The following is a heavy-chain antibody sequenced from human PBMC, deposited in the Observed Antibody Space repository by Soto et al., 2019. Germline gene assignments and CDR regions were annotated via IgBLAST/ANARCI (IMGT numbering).Heavy chain of an antibody. D-gene: IGHD2-15*01. CDR3: AASGYCSGGSCYSVDY. J-gene: IGHJ4*02. CDR1: GGTFSSYA. Sequence: QVQLVQSGAEVKKPGSSVKVSCKASGGTFSSYAISWVRQAPGQGLEWMGGIIPIFGTANYAQKFHGRVTITADESTSTAYMELSSLRSEDTAVYYCAASGYCSGGSCYSVDYWGQGTLVTVSS. V-gene: IGHV1-69*12. CDR2: IIPIFGTA.